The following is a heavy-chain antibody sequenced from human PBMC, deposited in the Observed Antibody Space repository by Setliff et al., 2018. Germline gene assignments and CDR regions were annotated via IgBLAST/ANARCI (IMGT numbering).Heavy chain of an antibody. CDR3: ATSVSWIQLVLYPQGHPEPFDY. Sequence: GASVKVSCKVSGYTLTELSMHWVRQAPGKGLEWMGGFDPEDGETIYAQKFQGRVTITEDTSTDTAYMELSSLRSEDTAVYYCATSVSWIQLVLYPQGHPEPFDYWGQGTLVTVSS. CDR2: FDPEDGET. V-gene: IGHV1-24*01. CDR1: GYTLTELS. D-gene: IGHD5-18*01. J-gene: IGHJ4*02.